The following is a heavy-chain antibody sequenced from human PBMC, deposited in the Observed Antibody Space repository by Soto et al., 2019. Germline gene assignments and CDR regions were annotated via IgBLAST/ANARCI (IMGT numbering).Heavy chain of an antibody. D-gene: IGHD6-19*01. CDR2: INAGNGNT. V-gene: IGHV1-3*01. CDR1: GYTFTSYA. J-gene: IGHJ4*02. CDR3: AKGGRQWLVTSDFNY. Sequence: GASVKVSCKAFGYTFTSYAIHWVRQAPGQRLEWMGWINAGNGNTKYSQKFQGRVTITRDTSASTAYMELTSLRSEDTAVYYCAKGGRQWLVTSDFNYWGQGALVTVSS.